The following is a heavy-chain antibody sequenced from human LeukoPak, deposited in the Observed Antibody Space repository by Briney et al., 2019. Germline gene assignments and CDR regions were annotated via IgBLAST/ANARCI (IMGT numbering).Heavy chain of an antibody. CDR2: IYYSGST. J-gene: IGHJ6*04. CDR1: GGSISSYY. CDR3: ARVGGSGSYYRYYGMDV. D-gene: IGHD3-10*01. Sequence: PSETLSLTCTVSGGSISSYYWSWIRQPPGKGLEWIGYIYYSGSTNYNPSLKSRVTISVDTSKNQFSLKLSSVTAADTAVYYCARVGGSGSYYRYYGMDVWGKGTTATVSS. V-gene: IGHV4-59*01.